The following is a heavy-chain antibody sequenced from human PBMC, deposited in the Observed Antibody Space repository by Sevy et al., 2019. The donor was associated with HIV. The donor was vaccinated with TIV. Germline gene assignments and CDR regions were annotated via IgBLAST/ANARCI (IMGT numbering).Heavy chain of an antibody. CDR2: ISDDGSNK. Sequence: GGSLRLSCVASGFTFSGYAMHWVRQTPGEGLEWVAVISDDGSNKYYADSVKGRFTISRDYSKNTLFLQMNSLKAEDTAVYYCARAGDYGDYHFDYWGQGTLVTVSS. V-gene: IGHV3-30-3*01. J-gene: IGHJ4*02. CDR3: ARAGDYGDYHFDY. D-gene: IGHD4-17*01. CDR1: GFTFSGYA.